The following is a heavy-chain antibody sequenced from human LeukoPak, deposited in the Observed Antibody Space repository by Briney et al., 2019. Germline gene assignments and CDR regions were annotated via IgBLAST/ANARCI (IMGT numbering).Heavy chain of an antibody. CDR1: GGSISSSSYY. CDR2: IYYSGST. D-gene: IGHD5-18*01. Sequence: SETLSLTCTVPGGSISSSSYYWGWIRQPPGKGLEWIGSIYYSGSTYYNPSLKSRVTISVDTSKNQFSLKLSSVTAADTAVYYCARGAAMVLFDYWGQGTLVTVSS. J-gene: IGHJ4*02. CDR3: ARGAAMVLFDY. V-gene: IGHV4-39*07.